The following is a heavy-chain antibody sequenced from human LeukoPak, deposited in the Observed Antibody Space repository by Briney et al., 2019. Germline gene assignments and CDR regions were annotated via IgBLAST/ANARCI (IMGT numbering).Heavy chain of an antibody. D-gene: IGHD3-10*01. CDR3: AISPRDYYGSGSYGNAFDI. J-gene: IGHJ3*02. CDR2: ISGSGGST. V-gene: IGHV3-23*01. CDR1: GFTFSNYD. Sequence: GGSLRLSCAVSGFTFSNYDMNWVRQAPGKGLEWVSAISGSGGSTYYADSVKGRFTISRDNSKNTLYLQMNSLRAEDTAVYYCAISPRDYYGSGSYGNAFDIWGQGTMVTVSS.